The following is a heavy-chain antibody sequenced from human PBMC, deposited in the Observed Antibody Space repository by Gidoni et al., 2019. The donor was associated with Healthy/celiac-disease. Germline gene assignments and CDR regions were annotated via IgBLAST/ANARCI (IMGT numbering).Heavy chain of an antibody. V-gene: IGHV3-30-3*01. J-gene: IGHJ4*02. D-gene: IGHD7-27*01. CDR1: GFTFSSYA. CDR3: AVGLGTNVDY. CDR2: ISYDGSNK. Sequence: QVQLVESGGGVVQPGRSLRLSCAASGFTFSSYAMHWVRQAPGKGLEWVAVISYDGSNKYYADSVKGRFTISRDNSKNTLYLQMNSLRAEDTAVYYCAVGLGTNVDYWGQGTLVTVSS.